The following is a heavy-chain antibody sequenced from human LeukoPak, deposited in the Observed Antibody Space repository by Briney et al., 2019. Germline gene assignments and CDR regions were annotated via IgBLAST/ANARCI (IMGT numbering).Heavy chain of an antibody. Sequence: GGSLRLSCAASGFTFSSYSMNWVRQAPGKGLEWVSYISSSSSTIYYADSVKGRFTISRDNAKNPLYLQMNSLRAEDTAVYYCATGYSYGCPDYWGQGTLVTVSS. V-gene: IGHV3-48*01. J-gene: IGHJ4*02. CDR2: ISSSSSTI. CDR3: ATGYSYGCPDY. D-gene: IGHD5-18*01. CDR1: GFTFSSYS.